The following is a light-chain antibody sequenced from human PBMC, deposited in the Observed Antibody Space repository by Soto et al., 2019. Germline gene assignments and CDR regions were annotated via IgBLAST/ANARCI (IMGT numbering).Light chain of an antibody. Sequence: QSALTQPPSASGSPGQSVTVSCTGTSRDVGGYNYVSWYQQHPGKAPKLMIYEDTKRPSGVPDRFSGSKSGNTASLTVSGLQAEDEADYYCSSYAGSNTIVFGGGTKLTVL. V-gene: IGLV2-8*01. CDR2: EDT. J-gene: IGLJ2*01. CDR1: SRDVGGYNY. CDR3: SSYAGSNTIV.